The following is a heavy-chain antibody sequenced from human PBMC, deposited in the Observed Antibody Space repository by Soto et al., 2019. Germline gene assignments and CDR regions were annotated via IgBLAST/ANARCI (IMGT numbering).Heavy chain of an antibody. CDR2: IKSKTDGGTT. CDR1: GFTFSNAW. D-gene: IGHD3-10*01. Sequence: EVQLVESGGGLVKPGGSLRLSCAASGFTFSNAWMNWVRQAPGKGLEWVGRIKSKTDGGTTDYAAPVKGRFTISRDDSKNTLYLQMNSLKTEDTAVYYCTTADFNYYGSGSYYYYYYGMDVWGQGTTVTVSS. CDR3: TTADFNYYGSGSYYYYYYGMDV. V-gene: IGHV3-15*07. J-gene: IGHJ6*02.